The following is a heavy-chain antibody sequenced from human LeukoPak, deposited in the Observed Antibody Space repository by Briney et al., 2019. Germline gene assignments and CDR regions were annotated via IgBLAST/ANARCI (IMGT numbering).Heavy chain of an antibody. CDR2: ISSSSSTI. CDR1: GFTFSSYS. V-gene: IGHV3-48*01. J-gene: IGHJ4*02. D-gene: IGHD5-12*01. CDR3: APIYPRATTQFDY. Sequence: PGGSLRLSCAASGFTFSSYSMNWVRQAPGKGLEWVSYISSSSSTIYYADSVKGRFTISRDNAKNSLYLQMNSLRAEDTAVYYCAPIYPRATTQFDYWGQGTLVTVSS.